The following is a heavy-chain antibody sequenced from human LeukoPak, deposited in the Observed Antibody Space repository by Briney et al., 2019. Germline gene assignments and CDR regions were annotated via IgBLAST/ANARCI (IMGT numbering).Heavy chain of an antibody. Sequence: GESLKISCKGSGYSFTSYWIGWVRQMAGKGPEWMGIIYPGDSDTRYSPSFQGQVTISADKSISIAYLQWSSLKASDTAMYYCARHRAAAEGGALDYWGQGTLVTVSS. V-gene: IGHV5-51*01. D-gene: IGHD6-13*01. CDR1: GYSFTSYW. CDR2: IYPGDSDT. CDR3: ARHRAAAEGGALDY. J-gene: IGHJ4*02.